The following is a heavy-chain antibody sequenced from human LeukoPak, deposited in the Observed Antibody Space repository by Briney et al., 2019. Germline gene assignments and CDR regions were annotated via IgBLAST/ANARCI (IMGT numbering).Heavy chain of an antibody. Sequence: GGSLRLSCAASGFTFSNAWMSWVRQAPGKGLEWVGRIKRKSNGVTIDYAAPVKGRFTISRDDSKNTLYLQMNSLKTEDTAIYYCATGVAVAGLVPFDYWGQGTLVTVSS. D-gene: IGHD6-19*01. J-gene: IGHJ4*02. CDR1: GFTFSNAW. CDR2: IKRKSNGVTI. V-gene: IGHV3-15*01. CDR3: ATGVAVAGLVPFDY.